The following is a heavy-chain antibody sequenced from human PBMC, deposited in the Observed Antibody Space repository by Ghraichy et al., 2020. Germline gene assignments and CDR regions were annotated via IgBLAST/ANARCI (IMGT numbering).Heavy chain of an antibody. CDR3: ARVQNGAHEGNPRYFDF. D-gene: IGHD2-8*01. J-gene: IGHJ4*02. CDR1: GYTFTNNA. Sequence: ASVKVSCKTSGYTFTNNALHWVRLAPGQRPEWMGWSHAGNGATKSSQKFQDRVTFSYDRSTTTGYMELASLTSEDTAVYYCARVQNGAHEGNPRYFDFWGQGTLVTVSS. V-gene: IGHV1-3*01. CDR2: SHAGNGAT.